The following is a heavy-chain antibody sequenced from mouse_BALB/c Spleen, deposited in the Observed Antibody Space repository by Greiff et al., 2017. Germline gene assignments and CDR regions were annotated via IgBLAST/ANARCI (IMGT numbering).Heavy chain of an antibody. Sequence: DVKLVESGGGLVQPGGSMKLSCVASGFTFSNYWMNWVRQSPEKGLEWVAEIRLKSNNYATHYAESVKGRFTISRDDSKSSVYLQMNNLRAEDTGIYYCTRSSTGTWFAYWGQGTLVTVSA. V-gene: IGHV6-6*02. J-gene: IGHJ3*01. CDR3: TRSSTGTWFAY. CDR2: IRLKSNNYAT. CDR1: GFTFSNYW. D-gene: IGHD4-1*02.